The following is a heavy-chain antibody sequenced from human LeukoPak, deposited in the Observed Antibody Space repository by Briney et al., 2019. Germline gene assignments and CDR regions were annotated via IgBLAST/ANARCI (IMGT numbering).Heavy chain of an antibody. D-gene: IGHD6-13*01. V-gene: IGHV3-13*01. J-gene: IGHJ3*02. CDR3: VRSLGSSSWSVGGVFDI. CDR1: GFTFSRYD. Sequence: PGGSLRLSCAASGFTFSRYDMHWVRQVTGKGLEWVSGIGTAGDAYSPGSVKGRFTISRENAKNSLCLQMNNLRVGDTALYYCVRSLGSSSWSVGGVFDIWGQGTLVTVSS. CDR2: IGTAGDA.